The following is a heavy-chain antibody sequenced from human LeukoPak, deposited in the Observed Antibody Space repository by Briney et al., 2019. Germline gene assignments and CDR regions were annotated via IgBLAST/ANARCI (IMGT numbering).Heavy chain of an antibody. J-gene: IGHJ3*02. CDR2: ISSSSSYI. D-gene: IGHD6-13*01. Sequence: GGSLRLSCAASGFTFSSYSMNWVCQAPGKGLEWVSSISSSSSYIYYADSVKGRFTISRDNAKNSLYLQMNSLRAEDTAVYYCARDLHRGAAAEGAFDIWGQGTMVTVSS. V-gene: IGHV3-21*01. CDR1: GFTFSSYS. CDR3: ARDLHRGAAAEGAFDI.